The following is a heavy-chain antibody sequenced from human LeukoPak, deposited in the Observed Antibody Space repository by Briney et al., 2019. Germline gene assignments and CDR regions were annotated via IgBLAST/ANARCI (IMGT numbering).Heavy chain of an antibody. J-gene: IGHJ3*02. Sequence: GGSLRLSCAASGFTFSSYSMNWVRQAPGKGLEWVSYISSSSSTIYYADSVKGRFTISRDNAKNSLYLQMNSLRAEDTAVYYCARMPITIFGVVIIFDAFDIWGQGTMVTVSS. V-gene: IGHV3-48*01. CDR3: ARMPITIFGVVIIFDAFDI. CDR1: GFTFSSYS. CDR2: ISSSSSTI. D-gene: IGHD3-3*01.